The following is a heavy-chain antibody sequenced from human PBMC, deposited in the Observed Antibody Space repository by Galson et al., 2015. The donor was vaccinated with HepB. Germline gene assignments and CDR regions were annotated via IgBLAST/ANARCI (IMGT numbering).Heavy chain of an antibody. CDR2: INHSGST. Sequence: ETLSLTCAVYGGSFSGYYWSWIRQPPGKGLEWIGEINHSGSTNYNPSLKSRVTISVDTSKNQFSLKLSSVTAADTAVYYCARKLGDFWSGYYIYYYYGMDVWGQGTTVTVSS. CDR1: GGSFSGYY. D-gene: IGHD3-3*01. CDR3: ARKLGDFWSGYYIYYYYGMDV. V-gene: IGHV4-34*01. J-gene: IGHJ6*02.